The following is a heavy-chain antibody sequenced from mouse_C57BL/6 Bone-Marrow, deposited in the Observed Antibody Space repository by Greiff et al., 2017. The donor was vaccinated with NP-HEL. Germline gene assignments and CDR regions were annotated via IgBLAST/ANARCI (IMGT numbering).Heavy chain of an antibody. CDR3: ARDSSGYVGDFDY. J-gene: IGHJ2*01. CDR2: ISDGGSYT. Sequence: EVQVVESGGGLVKPGGSLKLSCAASGFTFSSYAMSWVRQTPEKRLEWVATISDGGSYTYYPDNVKGRFTISRDNAKNNLYLQMSHLKSEDTAMYYCARDSSGYVGDFDYWGQGTTLTVSS. CDR1: GFTFSSYA. V-gene: IGHV5-4*01. D-gene: IGHD3-2*02.